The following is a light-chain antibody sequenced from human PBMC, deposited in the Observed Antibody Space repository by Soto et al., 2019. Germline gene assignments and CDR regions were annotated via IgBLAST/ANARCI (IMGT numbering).Light chain of an antibody. CDR3: QQYGSSST. J-gene: IGKJ5*01. CDR1: QTITTE. CDR2: DAS. Sequence: EIVLTQSPATLSLSPGERATLSCRASQTITTELAWYQQKPGQPPRLLIYDASNRATGIPARFSGSGSGTDFTLTISSLEPDDFAVYYCQQYGSSSTFGQGTRLEIK. V-gene: IGKV3-11*01.